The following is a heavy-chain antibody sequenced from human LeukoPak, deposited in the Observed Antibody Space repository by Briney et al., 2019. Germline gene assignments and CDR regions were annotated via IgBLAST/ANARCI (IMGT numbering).Heavy chain of an antibody. CDR1: GGSFSGYY. V-gene: IGHV4-34*01. J-gene: IGHJ4*02. Sequence: SETLSLTCAVYGGSFSGYYWSWIRQPPGKGLERIGEINHSGSTNYNPSLKSRVTISVDTSKNQFSLKLSSVTAADTAVYYCASRAWIQLWLRYWGQGTLVTVSS. D-gene: IGHD5-18*01. CDR3: ASRAWIQLWLRY. CDR2: INHSGST.